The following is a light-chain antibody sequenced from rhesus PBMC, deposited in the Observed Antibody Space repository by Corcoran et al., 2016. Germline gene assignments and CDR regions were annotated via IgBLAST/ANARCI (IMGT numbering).Light chain of an antibody. CDR2: YGS. V-gene: IGKV2-60*01. CDR3: MQALQTPRT. CDR1: QSLLSSNGYNY. Sequence: DIVMTQTPLSLPVTLGEPASISCRSSQSLLSSNGYNYLNWYLQKPGQAPQLLIYYGSNRASGVPARFSGSGSGTDFTLKISRVEAEDVGVYYCMQALQTPRTFGQGTKVEIK. J-gene: IGKJ1*01.